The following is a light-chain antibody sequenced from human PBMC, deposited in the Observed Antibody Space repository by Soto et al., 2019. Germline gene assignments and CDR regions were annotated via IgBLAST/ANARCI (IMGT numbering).Light chain of an antibody. CDR1: QNIATN. Sequence: EVVLTHSPATLSVSPGERATFSCRASQNIATNLAWYQQKPGQAPSLLIYGASNRATGIPARFSAGGSGTEFTLTISSLQSEDFVVYYCQQYNFWPYTFGQGTKLEIK. CDR2: GAS. J-gene: IGKJ2*01. CDR3: QQYNFWPYT. V-gene: IGKV3-15*01.